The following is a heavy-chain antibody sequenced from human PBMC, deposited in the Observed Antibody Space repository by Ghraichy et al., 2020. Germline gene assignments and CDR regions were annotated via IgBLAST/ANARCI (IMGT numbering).Heavy chain of an antibody. V-gene: IGHV5-51*01. J-gene: IGHJ4*02. CDR3: ESALGYYDSSGYYSWGY. D-gene: IGHD3-22*01. Sequence: GESLNISCKGSGYSFTSYWIGWVRQMPGKGLEWMGIIYPGDSDTRYSPSFQGQVTISADKSISTAYLQWSSLKASDTAMYYCESALGYYDSSGYYSWGYWGQGTLVTVSS. CDR2: IYPGDSDT. CDR1: GYSFTSYW.